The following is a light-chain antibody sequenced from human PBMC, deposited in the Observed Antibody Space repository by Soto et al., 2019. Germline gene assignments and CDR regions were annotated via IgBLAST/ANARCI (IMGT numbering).Light chain of an antibody. Sequence: QSVLTQPASVSGSPGQSITISCTGTSSDIGAYKYVSWYQQLPGRAPKLMIYEVIHRPSGVSSRFSGSKSGKTASLSISGLQADDEADYYCSSYTSSRTLVFGGGTKVTVL. J-gene: IGLJ2*01. CDR1: SSDIGAYKY. CDR2: EVI. CDR3: SSYTSSRTLV. V-gene: IGLV2-14*01.